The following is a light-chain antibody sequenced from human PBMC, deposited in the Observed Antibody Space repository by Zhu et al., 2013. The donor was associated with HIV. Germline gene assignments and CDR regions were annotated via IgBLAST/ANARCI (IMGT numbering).Light chain of an antibody. J-gene: IGKJ2*01. V-gene: IGKV4-1*01. CDR3: HQFHQSPHT. Sequence: DIVMTQSPDSLAVSLGERATINCKSSQSVLYSSNNKNYLAWYQQKPGQPPKLLIYWASTRESGVPDRFSGSGSGTDFTLTISSLQAEDVAVYYCHQFHQSPHTFGQGTKLEIK. CDR2: WAS. CDR1: QSVLYSSNNKNY.